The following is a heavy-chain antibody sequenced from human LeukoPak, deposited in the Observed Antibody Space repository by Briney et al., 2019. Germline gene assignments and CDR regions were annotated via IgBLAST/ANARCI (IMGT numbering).Heavy chain of an antibody. CDR2: ISGSGGST. V-gene: IGHV3-23*01. CDR3: AKRGSSTSCFDY. D-gene: IGHD2-2*01. J-gene: IGHJ4*02. Sequence: GSLRLSCAASGFTFSTYAMSWVRPAPGKGLEWVSAISGSGGSTYYADSVRGRFTISRDNSKNTLYLQMNSLRAEDTAVYYCAKRGSSTSCFDYWGQGTLVTVSS. CDR1: GFTFSTYA.